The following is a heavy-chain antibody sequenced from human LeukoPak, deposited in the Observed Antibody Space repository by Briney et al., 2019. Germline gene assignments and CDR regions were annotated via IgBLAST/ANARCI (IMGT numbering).Heavy chain of an antibody. CDR3: AKQGLVPATAGD. CDR1: GFTFSSFA. D-gene: IGHD2-2*01. Sequence: TGGSQRFSCAASGFTFSSFAMSWVRQAPGKGMEWVSGISGRDGSTYYADSVKGRFSISRDNSMNTLYLQMNSLRPEDTAVYYCAKQGLVPATAGDWGQGTLVTVSS. J-gene: IGHJ4*02. V-gene: IGHV3-23*01. CDR2: ISGRDGST.